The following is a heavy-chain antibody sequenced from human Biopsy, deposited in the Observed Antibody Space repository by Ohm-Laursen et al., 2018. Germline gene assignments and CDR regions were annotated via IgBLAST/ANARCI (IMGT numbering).Heavy chain of an antibody. CDR1: GDSINNYY. Sequence: SETLSLTRTVSGDSINNYYWSWIRQPAGKGLEWIGRIYTSGSPNYNLSLESRVTMSVDTSKNQFSLNLRSVTAADTAVYYFARGTGRYYVYGAFDIWGQGTMVTVSA. V-gene: IGHV4-4*07. CDR3: ARGTGRYYVYGAFDI. J-gene: IGHJ3*02. D-gene: IGHD1-26*01. CDR2: IYTSGSP.